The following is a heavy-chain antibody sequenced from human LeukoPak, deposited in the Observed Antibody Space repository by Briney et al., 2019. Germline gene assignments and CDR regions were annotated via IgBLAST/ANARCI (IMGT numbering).Heavy chain of an antibody. Sequence: SETLSLTCAVSGYSISSGYYWGWIRQPPGKGLEWIGSIYHSGSTYYNPSLKSRVTISVDTSENQFSLKLSSVTAADTAVYYCARRDTMIVKAFDIWGQGTMVTVSS. CDR1: GYSISSGYY. J-gene: IGHJ3*02. CDR2: IYHSGST. D-gene: IGHD3-22*01. CDR3: ARRDTMIVKAFDI. V-gene: IGHV4-38-2*01.